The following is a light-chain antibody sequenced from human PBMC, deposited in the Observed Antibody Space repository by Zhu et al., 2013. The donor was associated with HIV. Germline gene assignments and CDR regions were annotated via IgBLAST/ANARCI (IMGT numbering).Light chain of an antibody. CDR3: QHVNDNAA. CDR1: QSISIW. J-gene: IGKJ3*01. CDR2: AAS. V-gene: IGKV1-5*01. Sequence: DIQMTQSPSSLSASVGDKVTITCRASQSISIWVAWYQQKKGKAPNLLVYAASTTQSGVPSRFGGRGSGTEFTLTIDSLQPEDFATYYCQHVNDNAAFGPGTTVDV.